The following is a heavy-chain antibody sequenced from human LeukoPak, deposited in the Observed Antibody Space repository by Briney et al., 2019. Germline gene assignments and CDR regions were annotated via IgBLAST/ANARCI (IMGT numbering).Heavy chain of an antibody. CDR1: GGSISSGSYY. CDR2: MHYSGST. D-gene: IGHD2-2*01. Sequence: SETLSLTCTVSGGSISSGSYYWGWIRQPPGKGLEWIGSMHYSGSTSYYPSRQSRVTISFDTSKNQFSLKLRFVTAADTAVYLCARLGYCSSASCYFDSWGQGTLVTVSS. V-gene: IGHV4-39*07. CDR3: ARLGYCSSASCYFDS. J-gene: IGHJ4*02.